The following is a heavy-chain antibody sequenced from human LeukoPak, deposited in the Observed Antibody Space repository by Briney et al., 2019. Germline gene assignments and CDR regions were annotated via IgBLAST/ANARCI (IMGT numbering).Heavy chain of an antibody. Sequence: SETLSLTCAVYGGSFSGYYRSWIRQSPGKGLEWIGEINHSGSTNYNPSLKSRVTISVDTSKNQFSLKLSSVTAADTAVYYCARESITGTLPFDIWGQGTMVTVSS. CDR1: GGSFSGYY. J-gene: IGHJ3*02. D-gene: IGHD1-20*01. V-gene: IGHV4-34*01. CDR3: ARESITGTLPFDI. CDR2: INHSGST.